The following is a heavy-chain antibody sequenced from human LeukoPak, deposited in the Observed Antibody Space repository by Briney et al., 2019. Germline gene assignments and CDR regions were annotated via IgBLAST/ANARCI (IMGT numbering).Heavy chain of an antibody. Sequence: ASVKVSCKASGGTFSSYAISWVRQAPGQGLEWMGGIIPIFGTANYAQKFQGRVTITADESTSTAYMELSSLRSEDTAVYYCAREGTYGGPKDYWGQGTLIAVSS. CDR1: GGTFSSYA. V-gene: IGHV1-69*13. CDR2: IIPIFGTA. CDR3: AREGTYGGPKDY. D-gene: IGHD4-23*01. J-gene: IGHJ4*02.